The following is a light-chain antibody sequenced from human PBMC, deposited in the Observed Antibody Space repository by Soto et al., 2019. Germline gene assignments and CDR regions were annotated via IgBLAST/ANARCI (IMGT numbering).Light chain of an antibody. Sequence: QSALTQPASVSGSPGQSITISCTGTSSDVGGYNYVSWYQQHPGKAPKLMIYDVSDRPSVVSNRFCASKSGNTASLTISGLQAEDEADYYCCSYTSSSTPGVFGTGTKLTVL. CDR1: SSDVGGYNY. J-gene: IGLJ1*01. CDR2: DVS. CDR3: CSYTSSSTPGV. V-gene: IGLV2-14*03.